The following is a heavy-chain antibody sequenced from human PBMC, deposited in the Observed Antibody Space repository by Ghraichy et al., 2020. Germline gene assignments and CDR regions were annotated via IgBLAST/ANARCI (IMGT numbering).Heavy chain of an antibody. J-gene: IGHJ4*02. CDR2: VSGSGDGT. CDR3: AKGSSSSGWLSHDF. D-gene: IGHD6-19*01. CDR1: GFTFSSYS. V-gene: IGHV3-23*01. Sequence: GESLNISCAASGFTFSSYSMSWVRQAPGKGLEWVSDVSGSGDGTHYADSVKGRFTVSRDNSKNSLYLQMNSLTVDDTAIYYCAKGSSSSGWLSHDFWGQGTLVTGSS.